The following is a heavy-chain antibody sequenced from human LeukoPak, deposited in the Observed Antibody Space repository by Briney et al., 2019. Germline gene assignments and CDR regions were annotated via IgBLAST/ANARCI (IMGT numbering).Heavy chain of an antibody. V-gene: IGHV3-23*01. J-gene: IGHJ4*02. D-gene: IGHD6-13*01. CDR2: ISGSGGST. Sequence: GGSLRLSCAASGFTFSSYAKSWVRQAPGKGLEWVSAISGSGGSTYYADSVKGRFTISRGNSKNTLYLQMNSLRAEDTAVYYCAKPHSSSWILFDYWGQGTLVTVSS. CDR3: AKPHSSSWILFDY. CDR1: GFTFSSYA.